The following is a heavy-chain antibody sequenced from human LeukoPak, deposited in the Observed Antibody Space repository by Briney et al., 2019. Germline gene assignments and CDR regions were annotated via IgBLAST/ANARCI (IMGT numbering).Heavy chain of an antibody. D-gene: IGHD3-9*01. CDR2: ISGSGGRT. CDR1: GFIFSNYA. V-gene: IGHV3-23*01. CDR3: ANGKGYFEF. Sequence: QPGGSLRLSCAASGFIFSNYAMSWVRQAPGKGLEWVSGISGSGGRTDYADSVKGRFTISRDNSKNTVYLQMNGLRAEDTAVYYCANGKGYFEFWGQGTLVTVSS. J-gene: IGHJ4*02.